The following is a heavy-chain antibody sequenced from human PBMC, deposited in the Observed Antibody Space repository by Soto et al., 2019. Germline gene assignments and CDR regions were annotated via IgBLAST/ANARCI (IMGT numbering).Heavy chain of an antibody. CDR3: ARTEQLVPWFSS. V-gene: IGHV4-31*03. CDR2: IYYSGST. CDR1: GGSISSGGYY. J-gene: IGHJ5*01. D-gene: IGHD6-6*01. Sequence: PSETLSLTCTVSGGSISSGGYYWSWIRQHPGKGLEWIGYIYYSGSTYYNPSLKSRVTISVDTSKNQFSLKLSSVTAADTAVDYCARTEQLVPWFSSWGQGTMVTVSS.